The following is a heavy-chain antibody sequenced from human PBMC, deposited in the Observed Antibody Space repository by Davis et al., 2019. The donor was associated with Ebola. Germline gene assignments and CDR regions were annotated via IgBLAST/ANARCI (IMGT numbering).Heavy chain of an antibody. Sequence: GGSLRLSCAASGFTFSSYGMHWVRQAPGKGLEWVSAISGSGGSTYYADSVKGRFTISRDNSKNTLYLQMNSLRAEDTAVYYCARGRGYGDYYYYYGMDVWGQGTTVTVSS. V-gene: IGHV3-23*01. CDR2: ISGSGGST. D-gene: IGHD4-17*01. J-gene: IGHJ6*02. CDR1: GFTFSSYG. CDR3: ARGRGYGDYYYYYGMDV.